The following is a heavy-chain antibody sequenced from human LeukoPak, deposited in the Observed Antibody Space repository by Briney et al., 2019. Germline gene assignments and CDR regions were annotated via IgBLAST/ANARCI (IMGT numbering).Heavy chain of an antibody. CDR3: ARDLAAAGTFYYYGMDV. J-gene: IGHJ6*02. Sequence: PSETLSLTCAVYGGSFSGYYWSWIRQPPGKGLEWIGEINHSGSTNYNPSLKSRVTISVDTSKNQFSLKLSSVTAADTAVYYCARDLAAAGTFYYYGMDVWGQGTTVTVSS. D-gene: IGHD6-13*01. V-gene: IGHV4-34*01. CDR1: GGSFSGYY. CDR2: INHSGST.